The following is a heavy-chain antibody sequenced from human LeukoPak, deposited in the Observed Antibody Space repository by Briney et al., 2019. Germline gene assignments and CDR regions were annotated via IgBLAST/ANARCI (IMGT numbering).Heavy chain of an antibody. D-gene: IGHD6-19*01. CDR1: GYTFTSYG. CDR2: ISAYNGNT. J-gene: IGHJ5*02. CDR3: ARATRSSGWYWWFDP. Sequence: ASVKVSCKSSGYTFTSYGISWVRQAPGQGLERMGWISAYNGNTNYAQKLQGRVTMTTDTSTSAAYMELRSLRSDDTAVYYCARATRSSGWYWWFDPWGQGTLVTVSS. V-gene: IGHV1-18*01.